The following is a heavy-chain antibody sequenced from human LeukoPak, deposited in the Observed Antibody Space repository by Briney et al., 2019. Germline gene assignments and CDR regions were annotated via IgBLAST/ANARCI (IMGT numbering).Heavy chain of an antibody. CDR2: FYSGDTT. J-gene: IGHJ4*02. Sequence: GGSLRLSCSASGFTVSSTYMSWVRQAPGKGLEWVSVFYSGDTTYYANSVKGRFTISRDNSKNMLYLQMNSLRAEDTAVYYCARRLLTGYYEFWGQGTLVTVSS. CDR3: ARRLLTGYYEF. D-gene: IGHD3-9*01. V-gene: IGHV3-66*01. CDR1: GFTVSSTY.